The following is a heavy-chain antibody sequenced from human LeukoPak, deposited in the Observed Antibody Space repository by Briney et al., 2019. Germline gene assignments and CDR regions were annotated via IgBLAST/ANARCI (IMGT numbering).Heavy chain of an antibody. CDR3: ARVYDYGDYVGY. Sequence: ASVKVSCKASGYTFTDYHMYWVRQAPGQGLEWMGRTNPNSGGTNYAQKFQGRVTMTRDTSISTAYMEMSRLRSDDTAVYYCARVYDYGDYVGYWGQGTLVTVSS. J-gene: IGHJ4*02. V-gene: IGHV1-2*06. CDR1: GYTFTDYH. CDR2: TNPNSGGT. D-gene: IGHD4-17*01.